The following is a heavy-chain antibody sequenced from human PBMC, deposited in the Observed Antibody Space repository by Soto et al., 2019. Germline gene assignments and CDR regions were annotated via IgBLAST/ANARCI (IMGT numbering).Heavy chain of an antibody. V-gene: IGHV3-21*01. CDR1: TFTINTYS. CDR3: ARSQRNGAMDV. J-gene: IGHJ6*02. CDR2: ITSGSSFI. D-gene: IGHD2-8*01. Sequence: EAHLVESGGGLVKPGGSLRVSCVASTFTINTYSLNWVRQAPGKGLEWVSSITSGSSFIDYADSVKGRFTLSRDDAKNSLFLQMSSLTADDTAVYYSARSQRNGAMDVWGQGTTVTVSS.